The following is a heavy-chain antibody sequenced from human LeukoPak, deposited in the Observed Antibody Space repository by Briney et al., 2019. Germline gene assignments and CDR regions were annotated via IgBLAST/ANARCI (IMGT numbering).Heavy chain of an antibody. Sequence: LSGGSLRLSCAASGFTFSSYGMHWVRQAPGKGLEWVAVIWYDGSNKYYADSVKGRFTISRDNSKNTLYLQMNSLRAEDTAVYYCAREDIVATVYYYYYYGMDVWGQGTTVTVSS. CDR2: IWYDGSNK. CDR1: GFTFSSYG. V-gene: IGHV3-33*08. CDR3: AREDIVATVYYYYYYGMDV. J-gene: IGHJ6*02. D-gene: IGHD5-12*01.